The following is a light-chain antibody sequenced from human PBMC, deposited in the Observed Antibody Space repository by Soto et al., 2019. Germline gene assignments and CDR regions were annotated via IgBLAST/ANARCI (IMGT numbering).Light chain of an antibody. CDR1: QSVSNNY. Sequence: EVVLTQSPGTLSLSPGERATLSCRASQSVSNNYLAWYQQKPGQSPKLLIFGSSDRATGIPDRFSGSGYGTDFTLTISSLEPEDFAVYYCQQYCCSPAYTFGQGTKLEIK. CDR3: QQYCCSPAYT. V-gene: IGKV3-20*01. J-gene: IGKJ2*01. CDR2: GSS.